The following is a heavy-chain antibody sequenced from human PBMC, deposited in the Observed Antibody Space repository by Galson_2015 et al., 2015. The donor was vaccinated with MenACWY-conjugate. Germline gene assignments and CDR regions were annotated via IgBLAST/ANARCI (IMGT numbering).Heavy chain of an antibody. CDR3: ARSGVGYGERWLDP. Sequence: SLRLSCAASGFTVSTSCMSWVRQAPGEGLEWVSIICSGSTTKYADSVKGRFTISGDNSKSMVYLQMNSLRVEDTAMYYCARSGVGYGERWLDPWGQGTLVTVSS. J-gene: IGHJ5*02. CDR1: GFTVSTSC. D-gene: IGHD3-3*01. CDR2: ICSGSTT. V-gene: IGHV3-53*01.